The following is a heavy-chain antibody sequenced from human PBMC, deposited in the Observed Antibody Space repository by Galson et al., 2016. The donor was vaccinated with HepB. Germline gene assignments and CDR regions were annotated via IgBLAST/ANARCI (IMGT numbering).Heavy chain of an antibody. Sequence: QSGAEVKKPGESLKISCKGSGYNFTTYWIGWVRQMPGKGLEWMGIIYPSDSDTRYRPSFEGQVTISADKSISTAYLQRSSLKASDTAMYYCVRHFYGDRECWGQGTLVTVSS. D-gene: IGHD4-17*01. J-gene: IGHJ4*02. CDR3: VRHFYGDREC. CDR2: IYPSDSDT. CDR1: GYNFTTYW. V-gene: IGHV5-51*01.